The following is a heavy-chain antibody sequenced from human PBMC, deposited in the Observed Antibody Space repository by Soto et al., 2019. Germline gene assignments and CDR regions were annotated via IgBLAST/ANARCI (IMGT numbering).Heavy chain of an antibody. CDR2: INPANGNT. V-gene: IGHV1-3*05. Sequence: QAKLAKPGAEERKPGASVKVSGKPTGYTLPPYVMHGLRQAPGQSLEWMGWINPANGNTRYSQKFQGRLTITSDTSANTVYMELSSLTSEDTAMYYCTRSAISPYGGLIGPFDYWGQGNLVTVSS. CDR3: TRSAISPYGGLIGPFDY. D-gene: IGHD3-16*02. CDR1: GYTLPPYV. J-gene: IGHJ4*02.